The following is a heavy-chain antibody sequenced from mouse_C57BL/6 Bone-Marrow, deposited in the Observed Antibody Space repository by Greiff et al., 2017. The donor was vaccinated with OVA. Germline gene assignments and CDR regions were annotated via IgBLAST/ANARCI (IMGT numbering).Heavy chain of an antibody. J-gene: IGHJ3*01. V-gene: IGHV1-72*01. CDR2: IDPNSGGT. CDR1: GYTFTSYW. Sequence: QVQLKQPGAELVKPGASVKLSCKASGYTFTSYWMHWVKQRPGRGLEWIGRIDPNSGGTKYNEKFKSKATLTVDKPSSTAYMQLSSLTSEDSAVYYCARTITTVVPRFAYWGQGTLVTVSA. CDR3: ARTITTVVPRFAY. D-gene: IGHD1-1*01.